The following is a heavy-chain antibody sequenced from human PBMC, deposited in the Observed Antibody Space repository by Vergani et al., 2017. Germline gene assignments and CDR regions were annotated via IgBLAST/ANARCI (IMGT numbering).Heavy chain of an antibody. CDR1: GGSITSSSYY. CDR2: VSHSGDT. Sequence: QLHLQESGPGLVKPSETLSLPCTVSGGSITSSSYYWGWIRQPPGKGLEWISSVSHSGDTYFNPSLKGRVSISMDTSKNYFFLTLSSVTAADTAMYYCARRSSSYYFDIWGQGVLITVSS. J-gene: IGHJ5*02. CDR3: ARRSSSYYFDI. D-gene: IGHD3-22*01. V-gene: IGHV4-39*02.